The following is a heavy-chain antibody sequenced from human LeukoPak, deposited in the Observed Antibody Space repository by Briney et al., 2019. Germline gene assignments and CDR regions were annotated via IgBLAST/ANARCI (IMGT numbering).Heavy chain of an antibody. CDR1: GYTFTSYD. CDR2: MNPNSGNT. Sequence: GASVKVSCKASGYTFTSYDINWVRQATGQGLEWMGWMNPNSGNTGYAQKFQGRVTMTRNTSISTAYMELSSLRSEDTAVYYCARSIDSRAPIDIWGQGTMVTVSS. D-gene: IGHD3-22*01. V-gene: IGHV1-8*01. J-gene: IGHJ3*02. CDR3: ARSIDSRAPIDI.